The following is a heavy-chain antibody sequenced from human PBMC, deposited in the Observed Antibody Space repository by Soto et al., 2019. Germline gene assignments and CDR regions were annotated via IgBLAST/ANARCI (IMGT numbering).Heavy chain of an antibody. CDR3: EKGSASARPYYFDY. CDR1: GLTFSDYV. V-gene: IGHV3-23*04. J-gene: IGHJ4*02. Sequence: EVQLVESGGGLVQPGGSLRLSCTAAGLTFSDYVMSWVRQAPGKGLEWVSAINVARDSTYYADSVKGRFTIYRANSKNPLFLEVNSLRVEDTGAYSWEKGSASARPYYFDYWGQGSLVTVSP. CDR2: INVARDST. D-gene: IGHD3-10*01.